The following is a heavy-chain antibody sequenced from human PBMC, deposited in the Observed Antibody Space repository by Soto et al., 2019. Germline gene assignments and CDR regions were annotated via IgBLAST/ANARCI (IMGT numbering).Heavy chain of an antibody. Sequence: PSETLSLTCTVSGGSISSGGYYWSWIRQHPGKGLEWIGHIYYSGITYYNPSLKNRLTISVDTSKKSFSLKLSSVTAADTAVYYCARSREGNGDSFDSWGQGTLVTVSS. CDR1: GGSISSGGYY. D-gene: IGHD4-17*01. J-gene: IGHJ4*02. CDR2: IYYSGIT. V-gene: IGHV4-31*03. CDR3: ARSREGNGDSFDS.